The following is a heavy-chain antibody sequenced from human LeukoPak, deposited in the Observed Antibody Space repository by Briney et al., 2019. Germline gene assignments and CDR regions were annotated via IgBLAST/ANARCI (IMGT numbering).Heavy chain of an antibody. CDR2: IIPIFGTA. CDR1: GGTFSSYA. J-gene: IGHJ4*02. D-gene: IGHD3-3*01. CDR3: ARGGLSRRGVVNGFDY. Sequence: SVKVSCKASGGTFSSYAISWVRQAPGQGLEWMGGIIPIFGTANYAQKFQGRVTITADESTSTAYMELSSLRSEDTAVYYCARGGLSRRGVVNGFDYWGQGTLVTVSS. V-gene: IGHV1-69*13.